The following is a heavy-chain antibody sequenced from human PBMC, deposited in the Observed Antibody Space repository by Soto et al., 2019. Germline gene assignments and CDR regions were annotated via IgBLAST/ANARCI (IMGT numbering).Heavy chain of an antibody. CDR1: GGSISSYY. D-gene: IGHD2-15*01. V-gene: IGHV4-4*07. J-gene: IGHJ5*02. CDR2: IYTSGST. CDR3: ARGSKLPNWFDP. Sequence: PXGTLSLTCTVSGGSISSYYWSWMRQPAGKGLEWIGRIYTSGSTDYNPSLKSRVTMSVDTSKNQFSLKLSSVTAADTAVYYCARGSKLPNWFDPWGQGTLVTVSS.